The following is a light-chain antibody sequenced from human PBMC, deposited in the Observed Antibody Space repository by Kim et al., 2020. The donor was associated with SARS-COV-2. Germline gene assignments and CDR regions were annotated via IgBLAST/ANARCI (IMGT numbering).Light chain of an antibody. J-gene: IGKJ4*01. CDR2: DTS. CDR3: QQRRSWPLT. CDR1: QDVTSR. Sequence: LSPGERATLPCRASQDVTSRVSWYPQRPGQAPRLLIYDTSNRATGIPARFSGSGSGTDFTLTISSLEPEDFAVYYCQQRRSWPLTFGGGTIVEIK. V-gene: IGKV3-11*01.